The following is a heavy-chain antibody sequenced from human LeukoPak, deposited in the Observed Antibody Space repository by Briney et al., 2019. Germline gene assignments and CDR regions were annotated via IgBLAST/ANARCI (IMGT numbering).Heavy chain of an antibody. Sequence: PGGSLRLSCAASGFTFSSSGVSWVRQAPGKGLEWVANIDKNGNGKYYVDSVKGRFAISRDYPKNSLYLQMNSLRAEDTAVYYCAREGRQLGSGPFFDFWGQGTLVTVSS. J-gene: IGHJ4*02. V-gene: IGHV3-7*01. D-gene: IGHD6-6*01. CDR2: IDKNGNGK. CDR3: AREGRQLGSGPFFDF. CDR1: GFTFSSSG.